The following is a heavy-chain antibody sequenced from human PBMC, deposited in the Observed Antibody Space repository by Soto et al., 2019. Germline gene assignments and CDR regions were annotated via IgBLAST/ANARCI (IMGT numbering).Heavy chain of an antibody. D-gene: IGHD6-13*01. CDR1: GGSISSYY. J-gene: IGHJ6*02. V-gene: IGHV4-4*07. Sequence: SETLFLTCTVSGGSISSYYWSWIRQPAGKGLEWIGRIYTSGSTNYNPSLKSRVTMSVDTSKNQFSLKLSSVTAADTAVYYCAGAAAGTRVYYYYGMDVWGQGTTVTVSS. CDR3: AGAAAGTRVYYYYGMDV. CDR2: IYTSGST.